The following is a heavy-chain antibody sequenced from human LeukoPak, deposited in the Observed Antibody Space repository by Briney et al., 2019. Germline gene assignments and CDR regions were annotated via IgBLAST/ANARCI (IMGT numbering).Heavy chain of an antibody. CDR3: ARDQGETTVVTPDWYFDL. Sequence: PGGSLRLSCAASGFTVSSNYMSWVRQAPGKGLEWVSVIYSGGSTYYADSVKGRFTISRDNSKNTLYLQMNSLRAEDTAVYYCARDQGETTVVTPDWYFDLWGRGTLVTVSS. D-gene: IGHD4-23*01. CDR2: IYSGGST. J-gene: IGHJ2*01. V-gene: IGHV3-53*01. CDR1: GFTVSSNY.